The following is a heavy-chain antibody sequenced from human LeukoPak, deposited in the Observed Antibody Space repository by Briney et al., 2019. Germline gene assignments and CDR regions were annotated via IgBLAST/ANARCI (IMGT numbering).Heavy chain of an antibody. Sequence: SGPTLVKPTQTLTLTCTFSGFSLSDTAVGVHWIRPPPGKTLEWLALVYWNDDNKYSPSLRSRLTVTKDSSKNQVVLTMTNMDPVDTATYYCTHSSGWTTDFWGQGILVTVSS. CDR2: VYWNDDN. CDR1: GFSLSDTAVG. V-gene: IGHV2-5*01. CDR3: THSSGWTTDF. J-gene: IGHJ4*02. D-gene: IGHD6-19*01.